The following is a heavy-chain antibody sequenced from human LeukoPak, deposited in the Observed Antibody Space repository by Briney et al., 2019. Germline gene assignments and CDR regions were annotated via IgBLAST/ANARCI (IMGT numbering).Heavy chain of an antibody. CDR3: ARKGDWKAAFDP. CDR1: GYTFTSYG. J-gene: IGHJ5*02. CDR2: IIPIFGTA. D-gene: IGHD1-1*01. Sequence: SVKVSCKASGYTFTSYGISWVRQAPGQGLEWMGGIIPIFGTANYAQKFQGRVTITTDESTSTAYMELSSLRSEDTAVYYCARKGDWKAAFDPWAREPWSPSPQ. V-gene: IGHV1-69*05.